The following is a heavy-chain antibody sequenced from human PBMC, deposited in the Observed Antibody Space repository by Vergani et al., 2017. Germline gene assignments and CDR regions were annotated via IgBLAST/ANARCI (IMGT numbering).Heavy chain of an antibody. CDR2: IYTSGST. V-gene: IGHV4-61*02. J-gene: IGHJ5*02. CDR3: ASGTDSGKRADR. Sequence: QVQLQESGPGLVKPSQTLSLTCTVSGGSISSGSYYWSWIRQPAGKGLEWIGRIYTSGSTNYNPSLKSRVTISVDTSKNQFSLTLTSVTAADTAVYYCASGTDSGKRADRWGQGILVTVTS. D-gene: IGHD2-8*02. CDR1: GGSISSGSYY.